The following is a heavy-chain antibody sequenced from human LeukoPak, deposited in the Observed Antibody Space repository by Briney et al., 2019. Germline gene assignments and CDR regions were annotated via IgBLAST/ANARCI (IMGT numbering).Heavy chain of an antibody. J-gene: IGHJ4*02. V-gene: IGHV4-34*01. D-gene: IGHD7-27*01. CDR1: GGSFRGDY. CDR3: ARGLGLDY. Sequence: PSETLSLTCAVYGGSFRGDYWSWIRQPPGKGLEWIGEINHSGSTNYNPSLKSRVTISVDTSKNQFSLKLSSVTAADTAVYYCARGLGLDYWGQGTLVTVSS. CDR2: INHSGST.